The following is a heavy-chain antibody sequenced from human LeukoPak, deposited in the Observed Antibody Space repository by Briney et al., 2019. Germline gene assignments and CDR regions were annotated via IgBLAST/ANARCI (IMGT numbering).Heavy chain of an antibody. CDR2: ISSSSSYI. Sequence: GGSLRLSCAASGFTFSSYSMNWVRQAPGKGLEWVSSISSSSSYIYYADSVKGRFTISRDNAKNSLYLQMNSLRAEDTAVYYCARLKDYGDYLYYFDYWGQGTLVTVSS. CDR1: GFTFSSYS. J-gene: IGHJ4*02. CDR3: ARLKDYGDYLYYFDY. V-gene: IGHV3-21*01. D-gene: IGHD4-17*01.